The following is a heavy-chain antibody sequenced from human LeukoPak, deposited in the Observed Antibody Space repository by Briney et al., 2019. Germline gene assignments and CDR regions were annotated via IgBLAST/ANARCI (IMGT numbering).Heavy chain of an antibody. CDR3: ARVRSGWHHHYWFDP. Sequence: SVKVSCKASGGTFISYAISWVRQAPGQGLEWMGGIIPIFGTANYAQKFQGRVTITADESTSTAYMELSSLRSEDTAVYYCARVRSGWHHHYWFDPWGQGTLVTVSS. CDR2: IIPIFGTA. V-gene: IGHV1-69*01. D-gene: IGHD6-19*01. CDR1: GGTFISYA. J-gene: IGHJ5*02.